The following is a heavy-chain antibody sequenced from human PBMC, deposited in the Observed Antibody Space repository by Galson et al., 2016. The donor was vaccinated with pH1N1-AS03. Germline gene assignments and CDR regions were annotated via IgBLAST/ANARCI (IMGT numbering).Heavy chain of an antibody. CDR2: ISAYNGNT. CDR3: ARGGRTVGTEVKPGFDN. CDR1: GYTFTDYG. V-gene: IGHV1-18*01. D-gene: IGHD1-1*01. Sequence: SVKVSCKASGYTFTDYGISWVRQAPGQGLEWMGWISAYNGNTNYAQKLQGRVTLTTDTSTSTAYMELRSLRSDDTAVYYCARGGRTVGTEVKPGFDNWAQGTLVTVSS. J-gene: IGHJ4*02.